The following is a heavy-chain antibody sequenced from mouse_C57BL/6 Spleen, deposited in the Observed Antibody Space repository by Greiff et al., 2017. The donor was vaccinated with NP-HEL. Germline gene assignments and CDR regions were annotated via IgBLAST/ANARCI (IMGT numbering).Heavy chain of an antibody. CDR1: GYSFTDYN. Sequence: EVQLQQSGPELVKPGASVKISCKASGYSFTDYNMNWVKQSNGKSLEWIGVINPNYGTTSYNQKFKGKATLTVEQSSSKAYMQINSQTSEDSAGYYCPRGRITTLLATTYFSSWGHGTPLPVSS. V-gene: IGHV1-39*01. CDR3: PRGRITTLLATTYFSS. CDR2: INPNYGTT. D-gene: IGHD1-1*01. J-gene: IGHJ2*01.